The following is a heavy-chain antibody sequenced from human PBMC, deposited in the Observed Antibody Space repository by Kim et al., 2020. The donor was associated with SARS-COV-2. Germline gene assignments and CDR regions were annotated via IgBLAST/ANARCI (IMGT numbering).Heavy chain of an antibody. CDR2: IYYSGST. CDR1: GGSISSYY. CDR3: ARHGVLEYYDCWSGYPDYGMDG. J-gene: IGHJ6*02. V-gene: IGHV4-59*08. Sequence: SETLSLTCTVSGGSISSYYWSWIRQPPGKGLEWIGYIYYSGSTNYNPSLKSRVTISVDTSKNQFSLKLSSVTAADTAVYYCARHGVLEYYDCWSGYPDYGMDGWGQGTTVTVSS. D-gene: IGHD3-3*01.